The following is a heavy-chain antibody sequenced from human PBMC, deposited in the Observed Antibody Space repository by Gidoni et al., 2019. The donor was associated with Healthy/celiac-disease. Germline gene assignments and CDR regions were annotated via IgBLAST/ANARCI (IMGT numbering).Heavy chain of an antibody. J-gene: IGHJ5*02. CDR3: ARVRGYCSGGSCYSDWFDP. D-gene: IGHD2-15*01. Sequence: QVQLVQSGAEVKKPGASVKVSCKASGYTFTSYAMHWVRQAPGQRLEWMGWINAGNGNTKYSQKFQGRVTINRDTYASTAYMELSSLRSEDTAVYYCARVRGYCSGGSCYSDWFDPWGQGTLVTVSS. CDR2: INAGNGNT. CDR1: GYTFTSYA. V-gene: IGHV1-3*01.